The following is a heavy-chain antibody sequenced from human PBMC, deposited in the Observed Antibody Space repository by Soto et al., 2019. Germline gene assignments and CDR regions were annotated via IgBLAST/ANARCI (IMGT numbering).Heavy chain of an antibody. D-gene: IGHD6-19*01. J-gene: IGHJ4*02. CDR2: INSDGSTT. CDR1: GFTFSDHW. CDR3: ARGYSSGPDY. V-gene: IGHV3-74*01. Sequence: EVQLVESGGGLVQPGGSLRLSCAASGFTFSDHWMHWVRQVPGKGLVWVARINSDGSTTTYADSVKGRFTISRANARNTLYLQMDSLRAEDTALYYCARGYSSGPDYWGQGTVVTVSS.